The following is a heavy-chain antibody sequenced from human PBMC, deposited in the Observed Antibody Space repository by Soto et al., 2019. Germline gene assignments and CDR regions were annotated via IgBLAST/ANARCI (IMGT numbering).Heavy chain of an antibody. CDR1: RFTFSNYA. CDR3: ASPQGYSGYNFDY. Sequence: GSLRLSCAASRFTFSNYAMHWVRQAPGKGLEWVAVISYDGSNKYYADSVKGRLTISRDNSKNTLYLQMNSLRAEDTAVYYCASPQGYSGYNFDYWGQGTLVTVSS. CDR2: ISYDGSNK. D-gene: IGHD5-12*01. J-gene: IGHJ4*02. V-gene: IGHV3-30-3*01.